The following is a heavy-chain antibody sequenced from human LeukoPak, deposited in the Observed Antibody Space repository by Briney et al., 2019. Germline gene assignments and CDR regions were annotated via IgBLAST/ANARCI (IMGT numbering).Heavy chain of an antibody. D-gene: IGHD2-21*02. V-gene: IGHV4-34*01. Sequence: SETLSLTCAVYGGSFSGYYWSWIRQPPGKGREWIGEINHSGSTNYNPSLKSRVTISVDTSKNQFSLKLSSVTAADTAVYYCARVVTASYFDYWGQGTLVTVSS. CDR3: ARVVTASYFDY. CDR1: GGSFSGYY. J-gene: IGHJ4*02. CDR2: INHSGST.